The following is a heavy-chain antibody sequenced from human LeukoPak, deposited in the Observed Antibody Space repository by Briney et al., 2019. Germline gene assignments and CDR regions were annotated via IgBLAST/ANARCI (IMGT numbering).Heavy chain of an antibody. CDR3: ASGHSGWFYFDY. J-gene: IGHJ4*02. D-gene: IGHD6-19*01. CDR1: GYTFTDYF. Sequence: ASVEVSCKASGYTFTDYFMHWIRQAPGQGLEWMGWINPNSGGTNYAQKFQGRVTMTRETSISTAYMELSRLRSDDTAVYYCASGHSGWFYFDYWGQGTLVTVSS. V-gene: IGHV1-2*02. CDR2: INPNSGGT.